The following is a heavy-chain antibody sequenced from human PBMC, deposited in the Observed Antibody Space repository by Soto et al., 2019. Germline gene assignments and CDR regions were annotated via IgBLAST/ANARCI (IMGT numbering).Heavy chain of an antibody. CDR1: GVSISSGDDY. J-gene: IGHJ4*02. Sequence: QVQLQESGPGLVKPSQTLSLTCIVSGVSISSGDDYWSWIRQPPGKGLEWIGYIYSSGSTYSNPSLRSRVTISADTSKNQFSLKLTSVTAADAAVYDCARGGGYDYWGQGALVTVSS. D-gene: IGHD3-22*01. V-gene: IGHV4-30-4*01. CDR3: ARGGGYDY. CDR2: IYSSGST.